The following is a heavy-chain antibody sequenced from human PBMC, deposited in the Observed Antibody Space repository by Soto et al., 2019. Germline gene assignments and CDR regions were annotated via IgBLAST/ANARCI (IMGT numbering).Heavy chain of an antibody. Sequence: HPGQSLRLSCAASGVNVGACALNWVRQAPGQGLERVSMISVSDAFRYYADSVRGRFSITREASENIRYLQMHSLRVDDTALYYCTREAVAGITGLDYWGPGTLVTASS. CDR3: TREAVAGITGLDY. CDR2: ISVSDAFR. J-gene: IGHJ4*02. V-gene: IGHV3-23*01. CDR1: GVNVGACA. D-gene: IGHD1-20*01.